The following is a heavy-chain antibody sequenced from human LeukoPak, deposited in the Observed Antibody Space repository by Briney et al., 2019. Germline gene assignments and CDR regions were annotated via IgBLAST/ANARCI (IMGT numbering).Heavy chain of an antibody. CDR1: GFTFSSYS. V-gene: IGHV3-21*01. Sequence: GGSLRLSCAASGFTFSSYSMNWVRQAPGKGLEWVSSISSSSSYKYYADSVKGRFTISRDNSKNTLYLQMNSLRAEDTAVYYCAREGEGYYFDYWGQGTLVTVSS. CDR2: ISSSSSYK. CDR3: AREGEGYYFDY. J-gene: IGHJ4*02.